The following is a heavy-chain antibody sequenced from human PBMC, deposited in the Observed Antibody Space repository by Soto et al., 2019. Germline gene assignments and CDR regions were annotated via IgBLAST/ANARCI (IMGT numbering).Heavy chain of an antibody. CDR1: GFTFSSYG. CDR3: ARLSYGALDY. Sequence: GGSLRLSCAASGFTFSSYGMHWVRQAPGKGLEWVAVIWYDGSNTYYADSVKGRFTISRDNSKNTLYLQMNSLRAEDKAVYYGARLSYGALDYWGQGTLVTVSS. V-gene: IGHV3-33*01. CDR2: IWYDGSNT. D-gene: IGHD5-18*01. J-gene: IGHJ4*02.